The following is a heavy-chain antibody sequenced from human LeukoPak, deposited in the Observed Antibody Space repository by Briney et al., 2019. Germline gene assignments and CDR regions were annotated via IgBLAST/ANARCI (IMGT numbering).Heavy chain of an antibody. CDR2: ISDHGKSR. J-gene: IGHJ4*02. V-gene: IGHV3-48*03. D-gene: IGHD6-13*01. Sequence: GGSLRLSCAASGFSFSSYEMNWVRQTPGKGLEWVSYISDHGKSRNYVDSVKGRFAISRDNAKNSLYLQMNSLRVEDTAVYFCARARIAAPLLDYWGQGSLVTVSS. CDR1: GFSFSSYE. CDR3: ARARIAAPLLDY.